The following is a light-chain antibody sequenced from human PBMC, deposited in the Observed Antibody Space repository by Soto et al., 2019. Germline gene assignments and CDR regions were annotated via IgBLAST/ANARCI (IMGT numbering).Light chain of an antibody. CDR1: ESVSTN. CDR3: QQYSIWRT. J-gene: IGKJ1*01. V-gene: IGKV3-15*01. Sequence: ERVVAQSPCTLYLSQGERATLSCRASESVSTNLAWYQQKAGQAPRLLIYGASTRATGIPARFSGSGSGTEFTLTISSLQSEDFAVYYCQQYSIWRTFGQGTKVDIK. CDR2: GAS.